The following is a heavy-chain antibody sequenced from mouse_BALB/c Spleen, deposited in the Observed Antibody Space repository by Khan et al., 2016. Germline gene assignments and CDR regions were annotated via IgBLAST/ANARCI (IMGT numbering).Heavy chain of an antibody. CDR3: AKGGSTDYYGMDY. D-gene: IGHD1-1*01. CDR2: IYPGSGNS. Sequence: QVQLQQPGAELARPGASVKLSCKASGYTFTDYYINWVKQRTGQGLEWIGEIYPGSGNSYYNEKFKGRAILTAAKSSSTAYMPLSILTSEDSAVYYCAKGGSTDYYGMDYGGQGTSVTVSS. J-gene: IGHJ4*01. V-gene: IGHV1-77*01. CDR1: GYTFTDYY.